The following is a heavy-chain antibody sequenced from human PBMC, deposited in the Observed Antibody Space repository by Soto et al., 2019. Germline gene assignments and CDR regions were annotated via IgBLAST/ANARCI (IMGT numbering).Heavy chain of an antibody. J-gene: IGHJ5*02. CDR3: ARGSLLXWYYDFWSGYQTNWFDP. CDR1: GGSFSCYY. Sequence: PSETLSLTCAVYGGSFSCYYWSWIRQPPGKGLEWIEEINHSGSTNYNPSLKSRVTISVDTSKNQFSLKLSSVTAADTAVYYCARGSLLXWYYDFWSGYQTNWFDPWGPGTLVTVSS. V-gene: IGHV4-34*01. CDR2: INHSGST. D-gene: IGHD3-3*01.